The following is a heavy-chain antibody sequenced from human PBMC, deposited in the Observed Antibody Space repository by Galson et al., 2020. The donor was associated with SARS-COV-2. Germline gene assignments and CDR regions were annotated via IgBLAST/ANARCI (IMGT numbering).Heavy chain of an antibody. CDR3: AREPHTSFDDYSWGLWVH. V-gene: IGHV1-18*01. CDR2: ISAYNGNT. J-gene: IGHJ4*02. CDR1: GYTFTNFG. D-gene: IGHD3-16*01. Sequence: GESLKISCKASGYTFTNFGISWVRQAPGQGLEWMGWISAYNGNTNYAQKFQGRVTMTTDTYTTTAYMELRSLRSDDTAVYYCAREPHTSFDDYSWGLWVHWGQGTLVTVSS.